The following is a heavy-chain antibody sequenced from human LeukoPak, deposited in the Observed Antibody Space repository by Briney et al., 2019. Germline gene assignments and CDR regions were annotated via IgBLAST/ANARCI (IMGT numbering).Heavy chain of an antibody. CDR1: GYTFINYA. J-gene: IGHJ4*02. Sequence: EASVKVSCTASGYTFINYAIHWARQAPGQRLEWMGWINTGNANTKYSQKFQGRLTLTRDTSASTAYMDLSSLTSEDTAVYYCARDEGYGSSGYSPMGYWGQGTLVTVSS. CDR2: INTGNANT. D-gene: IGHD3-22*01. V-gene: IGHV1-3*04. CDR3: ARDEGYGSSGYSPMGY.